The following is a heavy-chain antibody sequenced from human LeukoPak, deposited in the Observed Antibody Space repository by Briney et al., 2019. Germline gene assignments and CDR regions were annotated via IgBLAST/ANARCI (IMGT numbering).Heavy chain of an antibody. V-gene: IGHV4-34*01. CDR3: ARGRQLVRRYYFDY. D-gene: IGHD6-13*01. J-gene: IGHJ4*02. Sequence: SETLSLTCAVYGGSFSGYYWSWIRQPPGKGLEWIGEINHSGSTNYNPSLKSRVTISVDTSKNQFSLKRSSVTAADTAVYYCARGRQLVRRYYFDYWGQGTLVTVSS. CDR1: GGSFSGYY. CDR2: INHSGST.